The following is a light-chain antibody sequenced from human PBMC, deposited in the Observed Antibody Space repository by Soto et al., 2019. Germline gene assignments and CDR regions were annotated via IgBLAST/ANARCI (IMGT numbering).Light chain of an antibody. J-gene: IGKJ1*01. V-gene: IGKV3-11*01. CDR1: QSVSTS. CDR3: QVSDVWLS. Sequence: IVLTQSPVTLALSPGERAVLSCRASQSVSTSLAWYQHKPGQAPRLFIYDASKRAPGLPARFSGSGSGTDFTLTISSLEPEDLAVYYCQVSDVWLSFGQGTKVEIK. CDR2: DAS.